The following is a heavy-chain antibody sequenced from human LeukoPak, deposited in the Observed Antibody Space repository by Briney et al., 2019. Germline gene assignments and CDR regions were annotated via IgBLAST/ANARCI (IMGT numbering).Heavy chain of an antibody. CDR2: INHSGST. J-gene: IGHJ4*02. D-gene: IGHD1-14*01. Sequence: SETLSRTCAVYGGSFSGYYWSWIRQPPGKGLEWIGEINHSGSTNYNPSLKSRVTISVDTSKNQFSLKLSSVTAADTAVYYCARVANRIDYWGQGTLVTVSS. CDR3: ARVANRIDY. CDR1: GGSFSGYY. V-gene: IGHV4-34*01.